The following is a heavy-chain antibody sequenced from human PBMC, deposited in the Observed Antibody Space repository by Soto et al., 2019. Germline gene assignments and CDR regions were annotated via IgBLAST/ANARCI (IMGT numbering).Heavy chain of an antibody. J-gene: IGHJ3*02. CDR3: VMYGDLDAFDI. CDR2: INSDGSST. Sequence: GGSLRLSCAASGFTFSSYWMHWVRQAPGKGLVWVSRINSDGSSTSYADSVKGRFTISRDNAKNTLYLQMNSLRAEDTAVYYCVMYGDLDAFDIWGQGTMVTVSS. CDR1: GFTFSSYW. V-gene: IGHV3-74*01. D-gene: IGHD2-21*02.